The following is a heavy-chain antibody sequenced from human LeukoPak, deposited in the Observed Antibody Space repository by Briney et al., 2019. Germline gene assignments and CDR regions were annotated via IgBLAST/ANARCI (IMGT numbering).Heavy chain of an antibody. CDR2: ISGSGGST. V-gene: IGHV3-23*01. J-gene: IGHJ5*02. CDR1: GFTFSSYA. CDR3: AKDPSVLLWFGELLQNWFDP. D-gene: IGHD3-10*01. Sequence: LSGGSLRLSCAASGFTFSSYAMSWVRQAPGKGLEWVSAISGSGGSTYYADSVKGRFTISRDNSKNTLYLQMNSLRAEDTAVYYCAKDPSVLLWFGELLQNWFDPWGQGTLVTVSS.